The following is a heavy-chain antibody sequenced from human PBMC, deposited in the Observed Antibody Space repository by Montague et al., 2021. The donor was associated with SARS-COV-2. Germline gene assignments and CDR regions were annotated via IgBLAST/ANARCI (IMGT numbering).Heavy chain of an antibody. D-gene: IGHD5-18*01. Sequence: SLRLSCAASGFTFSSYAMHWVRQAPGKGLEWVAVISYDGSNKHYADSVKGRFTISRDNSKNTLYLQMNSLRAEDTAVYHCAKTAMGDYYYGMDVWGQGTTVTVSS. J-gene: IGHJ6*02. CDR1: GFTFSSYA. CDR2: ISYDGSNK. V-gene: IGHV3-30*04. CDR3: AKTAMGDYYYGMDV.